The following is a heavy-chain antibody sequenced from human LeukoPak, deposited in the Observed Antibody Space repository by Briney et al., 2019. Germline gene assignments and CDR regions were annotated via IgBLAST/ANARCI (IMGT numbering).Heavy chain of an antibody. CDR2: IYYSGST. Sequence: SETLSLTCTVSGGSISSSSYYWGWIRQPPEKGLEWIGSIYYSGSTYYNPSLKSRVTISVDTSKNQFSLKLSSVTAADTAVYYCARQGSGRYYGMYYYYMDVWGKGTTVTVSS. V-gene: IGHV4-39*01. CDR3: ARQGSGRYYGMYYYYMDV. CDR1: GGSISSSSYY. D-gene: IGHD3-10*01. J-gene: IGHJ6*03.